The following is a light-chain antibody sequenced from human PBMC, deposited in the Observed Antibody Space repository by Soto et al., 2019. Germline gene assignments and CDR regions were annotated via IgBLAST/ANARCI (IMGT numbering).Light chain of an antibody. CDR3: SSWTSGATYV. V-gene: IGLV2-14*03. CDR1: SNDVGAYNY. CDR2: DVN. J-gene: IGLJ1*01. Sequence: QSVLTQPASVSGSPGQSITISCAGTSNDVGAYNYVSWYQHHPGKAPKLMIYDVNNRPSGDSNRFSGSKSGNTASLTISGLQAEDEADYYCSSWTSGATYVFGSGTKLTVL.